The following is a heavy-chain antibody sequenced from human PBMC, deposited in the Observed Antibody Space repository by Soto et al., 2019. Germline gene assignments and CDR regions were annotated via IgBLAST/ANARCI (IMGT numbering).Heavy chain of an antibody. CDR1: GGTFSSYA. J-gene: IGHJ3*02. D-gene: IGHD3-10*01. CDR3: ARRVGYSGSGSHTIRHAFDI. Sequence: GASVKVSCKASGGTFSSYAISWVRQAPGQGLEWMGGIIPIFGTANYAQKFQGRVTMTRNTSISTAYMELSSLRSEDTAVYYCARRVGYSGSGSHTIRHAFDIWGQGTMDPVSS. V-gene: IGHV1-69*05. CDR2: IIPIFGTA.